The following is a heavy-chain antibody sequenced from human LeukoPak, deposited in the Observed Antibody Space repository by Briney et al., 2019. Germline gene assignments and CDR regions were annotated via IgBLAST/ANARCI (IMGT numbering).Heavy chain of an antibody. J-gene: IGHJ4*02. CDR1: GNYW. V-gene: IGHV3-74*01. CDR3: VSFHETY. CDR2: INSDGSWT. D-gene: IGHD2-15*01. Sequence: AGGSLRLSCAASGNYWMHWVRQAPGKGLVRVSHINSDGSWTSYADSVQGRFTISKDNAKNTVYLQMNNLRAEDTAVYYCVSFHETYWGRGTLVTVSS.